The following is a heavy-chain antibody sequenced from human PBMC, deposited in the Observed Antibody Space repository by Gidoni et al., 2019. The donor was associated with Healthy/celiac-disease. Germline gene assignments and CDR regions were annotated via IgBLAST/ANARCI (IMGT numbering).Heavy chain of an antibody. Sequence: QVQLQESGPGLVKPSQTLSLTCTVSGGSISSGDYYWSWIRQPPGKGLEWIGYIYSSGSTYYNPSLKGRVTISVDTSKNQFSLKRSSVTAADTAVYYCARGFSTGGWFDPWGQGTLVTVSS. CDR3: ARGFSTGGWFDP. CDR2: IYSSGST. CDR1: GGSISSGDYY. V-gene: IGHV4-30-4*01. J-gene: IGHJ5*02. D-gene: IGHD2-2*01.